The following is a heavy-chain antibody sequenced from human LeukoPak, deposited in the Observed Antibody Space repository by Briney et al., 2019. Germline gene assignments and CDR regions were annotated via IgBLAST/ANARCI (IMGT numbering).Heavy chain of an antibody. CDR1: GFTFSSSW. V-gene: IGHV4-59*01. CDR2: IYYSGST. D-gene: IGHD4-17*01. Sequence: PGGSLRLSCAASGFTFSSSWMGWARQAPGKGLEWIGYIYYSGSTKYNPSLKSRVTISVDTSKNQFSLKLSSVTAADTAVYYCARGGTTVTPGLLWFDPWGQGTLVTVSS. CDR3: ARGGTTVTPGLLWFDP. J-gene: IGHJ5*02.